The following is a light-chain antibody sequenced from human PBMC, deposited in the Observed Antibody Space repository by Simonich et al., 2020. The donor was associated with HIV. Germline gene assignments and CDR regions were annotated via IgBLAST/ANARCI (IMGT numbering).Light chain of an antibody. J-gene: IGKJ5*01. CDR3: QQYYSTPIT. CDR2: WAA. Sequence: DIVMTQSPDSLAVSLGERATINCKSSQSVLYSSNNKNYLAWYQQKPGQSPKLLVYWAATRESGVPARFSGSGSGTDFTLTISSLQAEDVAVYYCQQYYSTPITFGQGTRLEIK. V-gene: IGKV4-1*01. CDR1: QSVLYSSNNKNY.